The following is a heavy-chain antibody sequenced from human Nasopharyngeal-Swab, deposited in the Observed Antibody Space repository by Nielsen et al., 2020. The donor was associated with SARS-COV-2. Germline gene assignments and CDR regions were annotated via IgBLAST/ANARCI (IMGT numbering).Heavy chain of an antibody. D-gene: IGHD3-10*01. J-gene: IGHJ6*03. CDR3: ARDRGGYYYMDV. V-gene: IGHV1-3*01. Sequence: WVRQAPGQRLEWMGWINPGNGNTKYSQEFQGRVTITRDTPASTAYMELSSLRSEDTAIYYCARDRGGYYYMDVRGKGTTVTVSS. CDR2: INPGNGNT.